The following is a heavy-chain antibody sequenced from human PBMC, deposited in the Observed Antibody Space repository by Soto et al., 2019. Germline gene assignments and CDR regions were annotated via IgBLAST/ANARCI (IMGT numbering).Heavy chain of an antibody. CDR2: ISYDGSNK. V-gene: IGHV3-30*18. Sequence: PGGSLRLSCPASGFTFSSYGMHWVRQAPGKGLEWVAVISYDGSNKYYADSVKGRFTISRDNSKNTLYLQMNSLRAEDTAVYYCAKHGSVYFDYWGQGTLVTVSS. CDR3: AKHGSVYFDY. CDR1: GFTFSSYG. D-gene: IGHD3-10*01. J-gene: IGHJ4*02.